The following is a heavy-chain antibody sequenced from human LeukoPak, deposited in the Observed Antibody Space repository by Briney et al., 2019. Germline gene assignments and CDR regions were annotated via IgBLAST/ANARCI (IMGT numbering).Heavy chain of an antibody. CDR2: SRNKVNSYTT. CDR3: AKPATSILIYFDS. Sequence: GSLRLSCAASGFIFSDHYMDWVRQAPGKGLEWVGRSRNKVNSYTTEYAASVKGRFTISRDDSKSIAYLQMNSLETEDTAVYYCAKPATSILIYFDSWGQGTLVTVSS. V-gene: IGHV3-72*01. D-gene: IGHD2-2*01. J-gene: IGHJ4*02. CDR1: GFIFSDHY.